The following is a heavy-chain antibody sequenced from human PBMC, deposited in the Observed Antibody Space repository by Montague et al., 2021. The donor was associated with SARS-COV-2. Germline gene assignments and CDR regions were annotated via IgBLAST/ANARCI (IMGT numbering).Heavy chain of an antibody. CDR1: RSSYRGVD. CDR2: INHTGSA. CDR3: ARGQVTISGVLIFIPAAGHLDG. D-gene: IGHD3-3*01. Sequence: SETLSLTCSRQRSSYRGVDWTRIHLSPRKTRKSYAEINHTGSATYNPSLKGRVTLSRDTSKNQFSLKLQSVTPADTAVYYCARGQVTISGVLIFIPAAGHLDGWGQGTSVTVSS. V-gene: IGHV4-34*01. J-gene: IGHJ3*01.